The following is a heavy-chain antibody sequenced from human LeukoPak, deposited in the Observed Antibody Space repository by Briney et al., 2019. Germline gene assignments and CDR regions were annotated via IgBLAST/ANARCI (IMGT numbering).Heavy chain of an antibody. J-gene: IGHJ3*02. D-gene: IGHD3-22*01. CDR3: ARDHRYYYDSSGHGAFDI. Sequence: GGSLRLSCAASGFTVSSNYMSWVRQAPGKGLELVSVIYNGGSTYYAESVKGRFTISRDNSKNTLYLQMNSLRAEDTAVYYCARDHRYYYDSSGHGAFDIWGQGTMVTVSS. CDR2: IYNGGST. CDR1: GFTVSSNY. V-gene: IGHV3-53*01.